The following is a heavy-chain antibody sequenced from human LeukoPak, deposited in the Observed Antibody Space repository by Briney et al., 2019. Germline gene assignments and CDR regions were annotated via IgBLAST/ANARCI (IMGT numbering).Heavy chain of an antibody. J-gene: IGHJ4*02. CDR1: GGSISSYY. Sequence: NTSETLSLTCTVSGGSISSYYWSWIRQPPGKGLEGIGYIYYSGSTNYNPSLKSRVTISVDTSKNQFSLKLSSVTAADTAVYYCARERCTSTNCYYDYWGQGTLVTVSS. V-gene: IGHV4-59*01. CDR2: IYYSGST. CDR3: ARERCTSTNCYYDY. D-gene: IGHD2-2*01.